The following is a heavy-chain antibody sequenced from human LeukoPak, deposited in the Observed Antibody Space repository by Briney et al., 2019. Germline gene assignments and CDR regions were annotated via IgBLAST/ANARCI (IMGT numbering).Heavy chain of an antibody. CDR3: AKNIGGLDY. J-gene: IGHJ4*02. CDR1: GFTFSSYG. Sequence: PGGSLRLSCAASGFTFSSYGMHWVRQAPHKGLEWVAVISYDGSNKYYADSVKGRFTISRDNSKNTLYLQMNSLRGEDTAVYYCAKNIGGLDYWGQGTLVTVSS. V-gene: IGHV3-30*18. D-gene: IGHD3-10*01. CDR2: ISYDGSNK.